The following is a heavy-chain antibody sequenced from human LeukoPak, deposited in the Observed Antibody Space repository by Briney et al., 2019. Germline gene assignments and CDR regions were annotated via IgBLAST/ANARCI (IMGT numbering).Heavy chain of an antibody. CDR3: ARQAYYAAGSYHAFDI. CDR1: SGSISSSTYC. V-gene: IGHV4-39*01. D-gene: IGHD3-10*01. J-gene: IGHJ3*02. CDR2: IYYSGST. Sequence: SETLSLTCTVSSGSISSSTYCWGWIRQPPGKGLEWIGSIYYSGSTSYNPSLKSRVTISLDTSNHQFSLKLSSVTAADTAVYYCARQAYYAAGSYHAFDIWGQGTMVTVSS.